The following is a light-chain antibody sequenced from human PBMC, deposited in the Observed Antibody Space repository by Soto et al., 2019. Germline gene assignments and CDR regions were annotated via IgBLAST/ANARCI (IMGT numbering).Light chain of an antibody. Sequence: EIVLTQSPATLSLSPGERATLSCRASQSVSNYLGWYQQKPGQAPRLLIYDASSRATGIPARFSGSGSGTDFTLTISSLEPEDFAIYYCQQRSNWPLTFCQATRLEIK. CDR1: QSVSNY. V-gene: IGKV3-11*01. CDR2: DAS. J-gene: IGKJ5*01. CDR3: QQRSNWPLT.